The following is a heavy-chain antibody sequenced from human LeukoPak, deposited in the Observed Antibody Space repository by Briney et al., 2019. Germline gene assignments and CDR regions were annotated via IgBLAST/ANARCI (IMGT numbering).Heavy chain of an antibody. Sequence: NPSETLSLTCTVSGGSMSSYYWSWIRQPPGKGLEWIGYIYYSGSTNYNPSLKSRLTISVDTSKNQFSLKLSSVTAADTAAYYCAREGLGELTLDYWGQGTLVTVSS. CDR3: AREGLGELTLDY. CDR2: IYYSGST. V-gene: IGHV4-59*12. J-gene: IGHJ4*02. CDR1: GGSMSSYY. D-gene: IGHD3-16*01.